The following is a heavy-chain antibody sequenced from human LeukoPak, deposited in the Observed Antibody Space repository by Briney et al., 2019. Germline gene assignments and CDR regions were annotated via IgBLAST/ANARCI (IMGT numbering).Heavy chain of an antibody. V-gene: IGHV1-18*01. CDR1: GYMFNIYG. CDR2: ISAFNGNT. CDR3: ARSLALSGYCDY. J-gene: IGHJ4*02. Sequence: ASVKVSCKASGYMFNIYGISWVRQAPGQGLEWMGWISAFNGNTNYARNFQDRVTMTTDTSTSTAYMELTSLRSDDTAVYYCARSLALSGYCDYWGQGTLVTVSS. D-gene: IGHD3-22*01.